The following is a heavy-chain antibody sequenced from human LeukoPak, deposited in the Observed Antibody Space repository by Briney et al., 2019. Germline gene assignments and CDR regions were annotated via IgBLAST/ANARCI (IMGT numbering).Heavy chain of an antibody. CDR3: AQSGRYSYGPTYYFDY. D-gene: IGHD5-18*01. J-gene: IGHJ4*02. Sequence: GASVKVSCKASGGTFSSYAISWVRQAPGQGLEWMGGIIPIFGTANYAQKFQGRVTITADKSTSTAYMELSSLRSEDTAVYYCAQSGRYSYGPTYYFDYWGQGTLVTVSS. CDR2: IIPIFGTA. CDR1: GGTFSSYA. V-gene: IGHV1-69*06.